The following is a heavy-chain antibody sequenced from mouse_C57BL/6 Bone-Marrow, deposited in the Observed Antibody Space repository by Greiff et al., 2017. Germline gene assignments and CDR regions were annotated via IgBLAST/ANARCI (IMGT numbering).Heavy chain of an antibody. CDR1: GFTFSSYT. D-gene: IGHD2-3*01. V-gene: IGHV5-9*01. Sequence: DVKLVESGGGLVKPGGSLTLSCAASGFTFSSYTMSWVRQTPEKRLEWVATICGGGGNHYYPDSVKGRFTISRDNTKTTMYLQMCSLRSEDTALYYCAICLLRRRFDYWGQCTTLSVSS. CDR2: ICGGGGNH. CDR3: AICLLRRRFDY. J-gene: IGHJ2*01.